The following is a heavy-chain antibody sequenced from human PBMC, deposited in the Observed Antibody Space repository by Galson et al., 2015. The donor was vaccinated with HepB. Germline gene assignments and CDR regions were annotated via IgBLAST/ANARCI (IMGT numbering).Heavy chain of an antibody. D-gene: IGHD3-22*01. CDR3: ARLYDRGGLWARSDY. Sequence: TCTVSGGSISGYSWTWIRQSPGKGLEWIGYIYYRGSTNYNPSLKSRVTISVDTSKNQFSLKLRSVTAADTAVYYCARLYDRGGLWARSDYWGQGILVIVSS. V-gene: IGHV4-59*08. CDR1: GGSISGYS. CDR2: IYYRGST. J-gene: IGHJ4*02.